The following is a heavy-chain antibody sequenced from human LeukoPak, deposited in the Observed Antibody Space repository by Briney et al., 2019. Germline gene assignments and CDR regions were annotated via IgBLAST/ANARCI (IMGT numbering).Heavy chain of an antibody. D-gene: IGHD3-22*01. CDR2: IYPGDSDT. Sequence: GESLKISCKGSGYSFTSYWIGWVRQMPRKGLEWMGIIYPGDSDTRYSPSFQGQVTISADKSISTAYLQWSSLKASDTAMYYCARQFSTYYYDSSGYLFDYWGQGTLVTVSS. CDR3: ARQFSTYYYDSSGYLFDY. V-gene: IGHV5-51*01. J-gene: IGHJ4*02. CDR1: GYSFTSYW.